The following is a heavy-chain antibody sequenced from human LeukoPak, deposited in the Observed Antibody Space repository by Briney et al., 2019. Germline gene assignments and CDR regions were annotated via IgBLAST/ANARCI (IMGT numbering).Heavy chain of an antibody. Sequence: GGSLRLSCAASGFTFSSYGMHWVRQAPGKGVEGVAVICYDGSNKYYADSVKGRFTISRDNSKNTLYLQLNSLRAEDTAVYYCAKDQGGEFDAFDIWGQGTMVTASS. D-gene: IGHD3-16*01. CDR1: GFTFSSYG. V-gene: IGHV3-33*06. J-gene: IGHJ3*02. CDR2: ICYDGSNK. CDR3: AKDQGGEFDAFDI.